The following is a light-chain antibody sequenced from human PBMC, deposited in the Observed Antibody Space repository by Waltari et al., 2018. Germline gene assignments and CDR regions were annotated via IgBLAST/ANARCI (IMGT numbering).Light chain of an antibody. CDR3: HQYDNSSSDT. J-gene: IGKJ2*01. V-gene: IGKV1-33*01. CDR1: QDIISY. CDR2: DAA. Sequence: DFKRTQSPSSLSASVGDRVTITSQPRQDIISYLNWYHQKPGKAPKLLIYDAANLETGVPSRCSGGGSGTEFTFTISSRQPEDNAAYYCHQYDNSSSDTFGQGTKLEIK.